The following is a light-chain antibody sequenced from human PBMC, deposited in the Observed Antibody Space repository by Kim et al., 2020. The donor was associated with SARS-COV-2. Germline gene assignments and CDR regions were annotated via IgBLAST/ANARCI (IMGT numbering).Light chain of an antibody. CDR2: GAS. CDR1: QDIGSE. J-gene: IGKJ5*01. Sequence: AIQVTQSPSSLSASVGDTVTITCRASQDIGSELGWYLQKPGKAPELLIRGASTVQSGVPSRFSGSGFGTDSTLTIISLQPEDFATYFCLQDYSYPLTFGQGTRLEIK. V-gene: IGKV1-6*01. CDR3: LQDYSYPLT.